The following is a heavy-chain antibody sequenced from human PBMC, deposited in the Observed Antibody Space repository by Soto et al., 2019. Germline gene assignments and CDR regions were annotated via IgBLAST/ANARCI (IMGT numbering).Heavy chain of an antibody. CDR1: GFTFSSYG. CDR2: ISYDGSNK. CDR3: AQGLKGVVVAVLMDV. V-gene: IGHV3-30*03. J-gene: IGHJ6*02. Sequence: QVQLVESGGGVVQPGRSLRLSCAASGFTFSSYGMHWVRQAPGKGLEWVAVISYDGSNKYYADSVKGRFTISRDNSKNTLYLQMNSLRAEDTAVYYCAQGLKGVVVAVLMDVWGQGTTVTVSS. D-gene: IGHD2-15*01.